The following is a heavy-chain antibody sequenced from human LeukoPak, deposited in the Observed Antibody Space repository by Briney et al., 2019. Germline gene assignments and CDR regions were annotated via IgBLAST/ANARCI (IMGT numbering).Heavy chain of an antibody. CDR2: IKQDGSEK. Sequence: GGSLRLSCEASGFTFSSYWMSWVRQAPGKGLEWAANIKQDGSEKYYVDSVKGRFTISRDNAKNSLYLQMNSLRAEDTAVYYCARDAHEAVAGPGLDYWGQGTLVTVSS. CDR1: GFTFSSYW. CDR3: ARDAHEAVAGPGLDY. J-gene: IGHJ4*02. V-gene: IGHV3-7*03. D-gene: IGHD6-19*01.